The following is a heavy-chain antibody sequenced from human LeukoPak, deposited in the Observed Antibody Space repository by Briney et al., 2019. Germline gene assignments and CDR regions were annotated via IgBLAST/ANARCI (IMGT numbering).Heavy chain of an antibody. Sequence: PSETLSLTCTVSGGSTRNYCWSWVRRPPGKGLQWIGYIHYRGNTDYSRSLKSRVTISSDTSRISLKVTSVTAADTAVYYCARHLSNYGSGTYTAFDIWGQGAMVTVSS. V-gene: IGHV4-59*08. CDR2: IHYRGNT. D-gene: IGHD3-10*01. CDR3: ARHLSNYGSGTYTAFDI. CDR1: GGSTRNYC. J-gene: IGHJ3*02.